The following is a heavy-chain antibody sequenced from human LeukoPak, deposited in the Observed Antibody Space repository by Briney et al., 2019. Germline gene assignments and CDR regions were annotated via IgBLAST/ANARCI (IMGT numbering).Heavy chain of an antibody. CDR1: GYTFTSYG. D-gene: IGHD2-15*01. CDR2: INAGNGNT. V-gene: IGHV1-3*01. Sequence: GASVKVSCKASGYTFTSYGISWVRQAPGQRLEWMGWINAGNGNTKYSQKFQGRVTITRDTSASTAYMELSSLRSEDTAVYYCARGLLLGVDYWGQGTLVTVSS. CDR3: ARGLLLGVDY. J-gene: IGHJ4*02.